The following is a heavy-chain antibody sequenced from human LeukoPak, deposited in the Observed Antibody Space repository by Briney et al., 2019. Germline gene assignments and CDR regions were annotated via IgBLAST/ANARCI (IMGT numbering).Heavy chain of an antibody. CDR2: ILDDGSNE. CDR1: GGSISSSS. Sequence: LSLTCTVSGGSISSSSYYWGLVRQAPGKGLEWVAVILDDGSNEYYADSVKGRFTISRDNSKNTPYLQMNSLRTDDTAVYYCVKGYGMDVWGQGTTVTVSS. V-gene: IGHV3-30*18. CDR3: VKGYGMDV. J-gene: IGHJ6*02.